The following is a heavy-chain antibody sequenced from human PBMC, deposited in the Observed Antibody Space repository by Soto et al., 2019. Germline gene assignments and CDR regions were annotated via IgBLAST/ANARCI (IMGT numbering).Heavy chain of an antibody. J-gene: IGHJ6*02. CDR1: GFTFSSYG. V-gene: IGHV3-30*18. CDR3: AKEGVITTLYYYYGMDV. Sequence: QVQLVEPGGGVVQPGRSLRLSCAASGFTFSSYGMHWVRQAPGKGLEWVAVISYDGSNKYYADSVKGRFTISRDNSKNTLYMQMNSLRADDTAGYYCAKEGVITTLYYYYGMDVWGQGTTVTVSS. D-gene: IGHD3-22*01. CDR2: ISYDGSNK.